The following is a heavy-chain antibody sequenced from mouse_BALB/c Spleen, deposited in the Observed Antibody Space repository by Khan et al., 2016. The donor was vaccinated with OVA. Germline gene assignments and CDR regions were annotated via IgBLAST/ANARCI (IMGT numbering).Heavy chain of an antibody. J-gene: IGHJ2*01. D-gene: IGHD1-1*01. V-gene: IGHV3-2*02. Sequence: EVELVESGPGLVKPSQSLSLTCTVTGYSINSDYAWNWIRQFPGNKLEWMGYISYSGNTKYNPSLTSRISITRDTSKNQFFLQLNSVTTEDTATYYCARIYGGDFDYWGQGTTLTVSS. CDR3: ARIYGGDFDY. CDR1: GYSINSDYA. CDR2: ISYSGNT.